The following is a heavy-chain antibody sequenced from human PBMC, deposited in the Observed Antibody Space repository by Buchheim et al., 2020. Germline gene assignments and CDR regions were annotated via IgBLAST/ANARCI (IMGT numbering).Heavy chain of an antibody. CDR2: VPYSGST. V-gene: IGHV4-59*02. D-gene: IGHD2-8*02. CDR1: GGSVNGYF. Sequence: QVQLQESGPGLVKPSETLSLTCNVSGGSVNGYFWSWIRQPPGKGLEWIGCVPYSGSTHYNPSLESRVTISVDTSTNQFSLKLTYVTAADTAVYYCARGLTGGLSPFDPWGQGTL. J-gene: IGHJ5*02. CDR3: ARGLTGGLSPFDP.